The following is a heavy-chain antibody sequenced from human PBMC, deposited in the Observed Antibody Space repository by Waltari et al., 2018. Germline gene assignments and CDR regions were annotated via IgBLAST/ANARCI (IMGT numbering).Heavy chain of an antibody. V-gene: IGHV4-38-2*01. Sequence: QVQLQESGPGLVKPSETLSLTCAVSGYSISSGYYWGWIRQPPGKGLEWIGSIYHSGRTNYNPSLRSRVTISVDTSKNQFSLKLSSVTAADTAVYYCARGEDYDFWSGYSGFDYWGQGTLVTVSS. J-gene: IGHJ4*02. CDR1: GYSISSGYY. CDR2: IYHSGRT. D-gene: IGHD3-3*01. CDR3: ARGEDYDFWSGYSGFDY.